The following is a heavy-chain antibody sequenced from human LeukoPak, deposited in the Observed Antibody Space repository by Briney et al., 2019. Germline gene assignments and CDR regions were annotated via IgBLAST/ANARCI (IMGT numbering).Heavy chain of an antibody. V-gene: IGHV3-30*18. CDR2: ISYDGSNK. CDR1: GFTFSSYG. CDR3: AKDPQTYSSGWYLGGPFDY. D-gene: IGHD6-19*01. J-gene: IGHJ4*02. Sequence: GGSLRLSCGASGFTFSSYGMHWVRQAPGKGLEWVAVISYDGSNKYYADSVKGRFTISRDNSKNTLYLQMNSLRAEDTAVYYCAKDPQTYSSGWYLGGPFDYWGQGTLVTVSS.